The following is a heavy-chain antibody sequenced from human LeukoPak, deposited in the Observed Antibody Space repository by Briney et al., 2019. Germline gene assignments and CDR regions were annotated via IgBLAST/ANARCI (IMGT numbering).Heavy chain of an antibody. V-gene: IGHV4-34*01. CDR1: GGSFSGYY. D-gene: IGHD3-3*01. Sequence: SETLSLTCAVYGGSFSGYYWSWIRQPPGKGLEWIGEINHSGSTNYNPSLKSRVTISVDTSKNQFSLKLSSVTAADTAVYYSARESARGYDFWSGPDAFDIWGQGTMVTVSS. J-gene: IGHJ3*02. CDR3: ARESARGYDFWSGPDAFDI. CDR2: INHSGST.